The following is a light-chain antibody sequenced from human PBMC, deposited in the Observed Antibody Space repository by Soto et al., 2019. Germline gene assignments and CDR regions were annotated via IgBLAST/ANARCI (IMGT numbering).Light chain of an antibody. CDR2: GAS. J-gene: IGKJ3*01. V-gene: IGKV3-20*01. CDR1: QTVNSDY. Sequence: EIVLTQSPGTLSLSPGERATLSCRASQTVNSDYLAWYQQRPGQAPRLLIYGASIRAAGIPDRFSGSGSGTAFTLSISRLEPEDVAVYHCHHFGRAAIFTFGPGTTVDIK. CDR3: HHFGRAAIFT.